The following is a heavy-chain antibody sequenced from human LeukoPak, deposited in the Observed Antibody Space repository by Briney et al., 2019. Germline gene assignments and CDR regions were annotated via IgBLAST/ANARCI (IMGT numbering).Heavy chain of an antibody. D-gene: IGHD5-12*01. CDR2: ISSSIAYI. J-gene: IGHJ3*02. V-gene: IGHV3-21*01. CDR1: GYTFSIYS. CDR3: ARDTDYDSRSI. Sequence: PGGSLRLSCAASGYTFSIYSMNWVRPAPGGGLWWVSSISSSIAYIYSADSVKGRFTISRDNAKNSLYLQMNSLRAEDTAVYYCARDTDYDSRSIWGQGTMVTVSS.